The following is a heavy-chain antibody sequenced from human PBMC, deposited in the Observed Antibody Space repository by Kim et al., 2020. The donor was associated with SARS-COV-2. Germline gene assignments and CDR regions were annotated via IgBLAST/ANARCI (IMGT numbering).Heavy chain of an antibody. Sequence: DSVKGRFTISRDNSKNTLYLQMNSLRAEDTAVYYCAKSRGVGADYYGMDVWGQGTTVTVSS. V-gene: IGHV3-23*01. J-gene: IGHJ6*02. CDR3: AKSRGVGADYYGMDV. D-gene: IGHD1-26*01.